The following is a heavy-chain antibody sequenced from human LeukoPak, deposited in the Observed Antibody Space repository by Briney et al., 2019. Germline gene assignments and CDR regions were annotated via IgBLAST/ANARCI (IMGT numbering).Heavy chain of an antibody. V-gene: IGHV4-34*01. J-gene: IGHJ4*02. CDR1: GGSFSGYY. CDR2: INHSGST. Sequence: SETLSLTCAVYGGSFSGYYWSWIRQPPGKGLEWIGEINHSGSTNYNPSLKSRVTISVDTSKNQFSLKLSSVTAADTAVYYCASPFPMYSSSSLVFNWGQATLVTVSS. D-gene: IGHD6-6*01. CDR3: ASPFPMYSSSSLVFN.